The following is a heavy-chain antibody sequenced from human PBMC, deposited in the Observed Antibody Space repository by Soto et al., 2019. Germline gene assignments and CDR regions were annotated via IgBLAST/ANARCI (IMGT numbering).Heavy chain of an antibody. CDR1: GFTFSSYT. CDR2: ISYDGSNK. CDR3: ARDSSSGWYHDS. J-gene: IGHJ4*02. Sequence: GGSLRLSCAATGFTFSSYTLHWVRQAPGKGLEWVAVISYDGSNKYYVDSVKGRFTISRDNSKNTLYLQMNSLRAEDTAVYYCARDSSSGWYHDSWGQGTLVT. D-gene: IGHD6-19*01. V-gene: IGHV3-30*14.